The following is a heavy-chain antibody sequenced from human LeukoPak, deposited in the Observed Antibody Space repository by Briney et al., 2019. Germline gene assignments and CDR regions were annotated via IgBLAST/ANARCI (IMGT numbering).Heavy chain of an antibody. CDR3: AREAVAARHFDY. V-gene: IGHV1-69*04. Sequence: ASVKVSCKASGGTFSSYAISWMRQAPGQGLEWMGRIIPILGIANYAQKFQGRVTITADKSTSTAYMELSSLRSEDTAVYYCAREAVAARHFDYWGQGTLVTVSS. D-gene: IGHD6-6*01. CDR1: GGTFSSYA. CDR2: IIPILGIA. J-gene: IGHJ4*02.